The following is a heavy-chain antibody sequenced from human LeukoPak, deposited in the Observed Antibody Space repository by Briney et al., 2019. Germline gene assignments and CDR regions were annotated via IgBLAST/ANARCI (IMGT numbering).Heavy chain of an antibody. Sequence: PSETLSLTCTVSGGPISSYYWSWIRQPPGKGLEWIGYIYYSGSTNYNPSLKSRVTISVDTSKNQFSLKLSSVTAADTAVYYCARDSSGWYDDAFDIWGQGTMVTVSS. D-gene: IGHD6-19*01. J-gene: IGHJ3*02. CDR3: ARDSSGWYDDAFDI. V-gene: IGHV4-59*12. CDR2: IYYSGST. CDR1: GGPISSYY.